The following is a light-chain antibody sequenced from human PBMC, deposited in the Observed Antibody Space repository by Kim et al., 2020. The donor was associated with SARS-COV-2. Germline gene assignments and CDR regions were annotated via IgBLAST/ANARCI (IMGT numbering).Light chain of an antibody. CDR1: QSVSSN. CDR2: GAS. J-gene: IGKJ1*01. Sequence: SPGERATRSCRASQSVSSNLAWYQQKPGQAPRLLIYGASTRATGVPARFSGSGSGTEFTLTISSLQSEDFAIYYCQQYNNWPQTFGQGTKVDIK. V-gene: IGKV3-15*01. CDR3: QQYNNWPQT.